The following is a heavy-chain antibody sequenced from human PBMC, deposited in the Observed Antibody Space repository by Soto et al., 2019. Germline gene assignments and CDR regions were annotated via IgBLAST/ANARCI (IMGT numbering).Heavy chain of an antibody. V-gene: IGHV3-30*03. D-gene: IGHD2-15*01. J-gene: IGHJ4*02. Sequence: GGSLRLSCAASGFTFSSYGMHWVRQAPGKGLEWVAVISYDGSNKYYADSVKGRFTISRDNSKNTLYLQMNSLRAEDTAVYYCATGNDCSGGSCYSSDLPFDYWGQGTLVNVSS. CDR2: ISYDGSNK. CDR3: ATGNDCSGGSCYSSDLPFDY. CDR1: GFTFSSYG.